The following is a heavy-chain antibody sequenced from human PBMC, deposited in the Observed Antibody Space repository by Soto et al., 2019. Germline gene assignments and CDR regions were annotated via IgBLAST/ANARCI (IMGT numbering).Heavy chain of an antibody. Sequence: GESLKISCKGSGYSFTSYWIGWVCQMPGKGLEWMGIIYPGDSDTRYSPSFQGQVTISADKSISTAYLQWSSLKASDTAMYYCARQELRGATTEYFQHWGQGTLVTV. J-gene: IGHJ1*01. D-gene: IGHD1-26*01. CDR3: ARQELRGATTEYFQH. V-gene: IGHV5-51*01. CDR2: IYPGDSDT. CDR1: GYSFTSYW.